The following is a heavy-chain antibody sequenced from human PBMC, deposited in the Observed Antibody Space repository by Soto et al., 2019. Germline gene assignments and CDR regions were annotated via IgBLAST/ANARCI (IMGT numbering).Heavy chain of an antibody. CDR3: ARVIVVVPAAMWFDP. CDR1: GFTVSSNY. V-gene: IGHV3-53*04. D-gene: IGHD2-2*01. J-gene: IGHJ5*02. CDR2: IYSGGST. Sequence: EVQLVESGGGLVQPGGSLRLSCAASGFTVSSNYMSWVRQAPGKGLEWVSVIYSGGSTYYADSVKGRFTISRHNSKNTLYLQMNSLRAEDTAVDYCARVIVVVPAAMWFDPWGQGTLVTVSS.